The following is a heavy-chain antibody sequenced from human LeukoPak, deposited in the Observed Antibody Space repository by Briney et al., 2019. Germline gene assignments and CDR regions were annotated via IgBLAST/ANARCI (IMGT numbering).Heavy chain of an antibody. Sequence: GGSLRLSCVASGFTFSSYAMHWVRQAPGKGLEWVAVISYDGSNKYYADSVKGRFTISRDNSKNTLHLQMNSLRAEDTAVYYCARDNGCGGDCYYKPYYFDYWGQGTLVTVSS. D-gene: IGHD2-21*02. J-gene: IGHJ4*02. CDR3: ARDNGCGGDCYYKPYYFDY. V-gene: IGHV3-30*04. CDR2: ISYDGSNK. CDR1: GFTFSSYA.